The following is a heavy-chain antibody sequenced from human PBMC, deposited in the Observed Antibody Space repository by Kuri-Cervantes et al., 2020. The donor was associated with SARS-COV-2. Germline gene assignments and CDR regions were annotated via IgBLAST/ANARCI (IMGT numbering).Heavy chain of an antibody. D-gene: IGHD1-26*01. CDR1: GFTFSSYA. V-gene: IGHV3-23*03. CDR2: IYSGGSST. J-gene: IGHJ4*02. CDR3: AKDRGALDY. Sequence: GGSLRLSCAASGFTFSSYAMSWVRQAPGKGLEWVSVIYSGGSSTYYADSVKGRFTISRDNSKNTLYLQMNSLGAEDTAVYYCAKDRGALDYWGQGTLVTVSS.